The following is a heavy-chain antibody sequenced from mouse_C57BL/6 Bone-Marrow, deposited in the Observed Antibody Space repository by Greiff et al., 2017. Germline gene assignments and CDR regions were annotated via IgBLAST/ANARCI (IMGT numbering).Heavy chain of an antibody. CDR2: INPNNGGT. Sequence: EVQGVESGPELVKPGASVKMSCKASGYTFTDYNMHWVKQSHGKSLEWIGYINPNNGGTSYNQKFKGKATLTVNKSSSTAYMELRSLTSEDSAVYYCARRLPYFDYWGQGTTLTVSS. CDR1: GYTFTDYN. D-gene: IGHD5-5*01. J-gene: IGHJ2*01. V-gene: IGHV1-22*01. CDR3: ARRLPYFDY.